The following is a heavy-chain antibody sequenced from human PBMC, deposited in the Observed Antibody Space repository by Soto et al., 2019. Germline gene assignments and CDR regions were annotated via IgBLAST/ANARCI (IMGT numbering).Heavy chain of an antibody. Sequence: SETLSLTCAVSGGSISSGGYSWSWIRQPPGKGLEWIGYIYHSGSTYYNPSLKSRVTISVDRSKNQFSLKLSSVTAEDTAVYYCAREPSYDFWSGYQMEPVDYWGQGTLVTVSS. CDR1: GGSISSGGYS. V-gene: IGHV4-30-2*01. J-gene: IGHJ4*02. CDR2: IYHSGST. D-gene: IGHD3-3*01. CDR3: AREPSYDFWSGYQMEPVDY.